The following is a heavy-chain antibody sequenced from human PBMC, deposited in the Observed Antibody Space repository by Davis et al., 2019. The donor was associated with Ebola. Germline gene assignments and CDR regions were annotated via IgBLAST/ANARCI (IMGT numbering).Heavy chain of an antibody. CDR3: ARKSTFFDY. D-gene: IGHD3-16*01. J-gene: IGHJ4*02. CDR2: IKQDGSEK. CDR1: GFTFSNYW. Sequence: GESLQISCAASGFTFSNYWMSWVRQAPGKGLEWVANIKQDGSEKYYVDSVKGRFTISRDNAKNSLYLQMNSLRAEDTAVYYCARKSTFFDYWGQGTRVTVSS. V-gene: IGHV3-7*03.